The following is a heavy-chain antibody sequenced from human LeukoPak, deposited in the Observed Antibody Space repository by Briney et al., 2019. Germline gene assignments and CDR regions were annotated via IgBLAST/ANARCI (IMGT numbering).Heavy chain of an antibody. CDR2: RSNDII. CDR3: ARDLSWSFDY. J-gene: IGHJ4*02. Sequence: PGGSLRLSCAASGFTFSSYAMSWVRQAPGKGVEWISYRSNDIIRYAYSVKGRFIISRDNAKNSLYLQMNSLRAEDTAVYYCARDLSWSFDYWGQGTLVTVSS. V-gene: IGHV3-48*01. D-gene: IGHD3-10*01. CDR1: GFTFSSYA.